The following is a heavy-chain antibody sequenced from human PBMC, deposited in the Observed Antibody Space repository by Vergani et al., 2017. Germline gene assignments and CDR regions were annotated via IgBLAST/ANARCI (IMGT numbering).Heavy chain of an antibody. CDR2: ISYDGSNK. V-gene: IGHV3-30-3*01. CDR3: ARDLLITMVRGVKHCYGMDV. Sequence: QVQLVESGGGVVQPGRSLRLSCAASGFTFSSYAMHWVRQAPGKGLEWVAVISYDGSNKYYADSVKGRFTISRDNSKNTLYLQMNSLRAEDTAVYYCARDLLITMVRGVKHCYGMDVWGQGP. D-gene: IGHD3-10*01. CDR1: GFTFSSYA. J-gene: IGHJ6*02.